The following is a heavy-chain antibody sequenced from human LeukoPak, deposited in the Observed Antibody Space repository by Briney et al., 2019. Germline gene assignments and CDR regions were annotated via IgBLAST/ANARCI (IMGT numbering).Heavy chain of an antibody. V-gene: IGHV3-74*01. CDR1: GFTFSSYW. D-gene: IGHD3-3*01. Sequence: GGSLRLSCAASGFTFSSYWMHWVRQAPGKGLVWVSRINDDGRNTSYADSVKGRFTISRDNTKNTLYLQMNSLRAEDTAVYYCARLYYDFWRVYYSDNGNIYMDVWGKGTTVTVSS. CDR3: ARLYYDFWRVYYSDNGNIYMDV. CDR2: INDDGRNT. J-gene: IGHJ6*03.